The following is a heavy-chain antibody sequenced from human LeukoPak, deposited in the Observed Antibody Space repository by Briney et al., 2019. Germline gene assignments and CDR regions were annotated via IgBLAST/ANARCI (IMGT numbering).Heavy chain of an antibody. Sequence: SETLSLTCTVSGGSISSYYWSWIRQPPGKGLEWIGYIYYSGSTNYNPSLKSRVTISVDTSKNQSSLKLSSVTAADTAIYYCATGTGHYYYYYYMDVWGKGTTVTVSS. D-gene: IGHD1-1*01. CDR2: IYYSGST. CDR1: GGSISSYY. V-gene: IGHV4-59*08. CDR3: ATGTGHYYYYYYMDV. J-gene: IGHJ6*03.